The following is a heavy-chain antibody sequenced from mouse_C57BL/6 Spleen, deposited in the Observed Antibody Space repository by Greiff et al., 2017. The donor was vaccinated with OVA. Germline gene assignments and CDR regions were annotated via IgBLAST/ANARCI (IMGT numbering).Heavy chain of an antibody. CDR2: IHPSDSDT. CDR1: GYTFTSYW. CDR3: AIRSGLYYGNFLDY. Sequence: QVQLQQPGAELVKPGASVKVSCKASGYTFTSYWMHWVKQRPGQGLEWIGRIHPSDSDTNYNQKFKGKATLTVDNTSSTAYMQLSSLTSEYSAVYYCAIRSGLYYGNFLDYWGQGTTLTVSS. V-gene: IGHV1-74*01. D-gene: IGHD2-1*01. J-gene: IGHJ2*01.